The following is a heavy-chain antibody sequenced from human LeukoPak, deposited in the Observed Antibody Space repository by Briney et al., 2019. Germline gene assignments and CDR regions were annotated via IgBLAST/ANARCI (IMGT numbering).Heavy chain of an antibody. V-gene: IGHV3-23*01. Sequence: GGSLRLSCAASGFTLNSDAMSWVRQAPGKGLEWVSAISPGGTTYYADSVKGRFTISRDTSKNTLHLQMTSLRAEDTAIYYCTTENYDFWSAFGYWGLGTLVTVSS. CDR3: TTENYDFWSAFGY. CDR1: GFTLNSDA. CDR2: ISPGGTT. J-gene: IGHJ4*02. D-gene: IGHD3-3*01.